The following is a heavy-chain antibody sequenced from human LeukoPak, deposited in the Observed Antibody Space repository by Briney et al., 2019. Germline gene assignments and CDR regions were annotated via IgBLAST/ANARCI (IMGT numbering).Heavy chain of an antibody. Sequence: PGGSLRLSCAASGFTFSSYSMNWVRQAPGKGLEWVSSISSSSSYIYYADSVKGRFTISRDNAKNSLYLQMNSLRAEDTAVYYCAREGSLTGYYDDYYFDYWGQGTLVTVSS. D-gene: IGHD3-9*01. J-gene: IGHJ4*02. CDR2: ISSSSSYI. V-gene: IGHV3-21*01. CDR1: GFTFSSYS. CDR3: AREGSLTGYYDDYYFDY.